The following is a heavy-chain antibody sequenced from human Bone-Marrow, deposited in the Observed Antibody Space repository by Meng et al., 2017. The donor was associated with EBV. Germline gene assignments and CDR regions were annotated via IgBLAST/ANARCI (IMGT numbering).Heavy chain of an antibody. D-gene: IGHD4/OR15-4a*01. CDR2: ISSSSRYI. J-gene: IGHJ5*02. CDR3: ARDVEGANHGGWFDP. Sequence: EVQLVESGGGVVTPGGSLRLSCAAYGFNFGTYSMNWLCQAPGKGLEWVSSISSSSRYIYYTDSVKGRFTMSRDNAKNSLYLQMNSLTAEDTAVYFCARDVEGANHGGWFDPWGRGTLVNVSS. CDR1: GFNFGTYS. V-gene: IGHV3-21*01.